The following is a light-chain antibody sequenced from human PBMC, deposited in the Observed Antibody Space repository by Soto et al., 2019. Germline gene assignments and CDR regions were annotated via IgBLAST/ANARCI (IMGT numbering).Light chain of an antibody. Sequence: EIVMTQSPATLSVSPGESATLSCRASQSVSSSLAWYQQKPGQAPRLLIYAASTRATGIPARFSGSGSGTEFTLTISSLQSEDFAVYYCQQYNNWRTFGQGTKVEIK. J-gene: IGKJ1*01. CDR2: AAS. V-gene: IGKV3-15*01. CDR1: QSVSSS. CDR3: QQYNNWRT.